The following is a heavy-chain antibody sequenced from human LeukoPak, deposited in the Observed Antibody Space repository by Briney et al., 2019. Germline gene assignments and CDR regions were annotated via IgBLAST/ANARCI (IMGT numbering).Heavy chain of an antibody. CDR3: AKAAGIVGASGYFDY. V-gene: IGHV3-23*01. CDR2: ISGSGGST. J-gene: IGHJ4*02. CDR1: GFTFSSYA. D-gene: IGHD1-26*01. Sequence: GGSLRLSCAASGFTFSSYAMSWVRQAPGKGLEWASAISGSGGSTYYAESVKGRFTISRDNSKNTLYLQMNSLRAEDTAVYYCAKAAGIVGASGYFDYWGQGTQVTVSS.